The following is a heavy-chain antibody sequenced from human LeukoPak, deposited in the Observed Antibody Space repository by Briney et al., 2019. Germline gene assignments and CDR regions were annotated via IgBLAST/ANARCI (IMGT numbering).Heavy chain of an antibody. J-gene: IGHJ6*03. D-gene: IGHD2-2*02. CDR3: ARSMPCSSTSWYTGEGYYYYMDV. CDR1: GGTFSSYA. CDR2: IIPIFGTA. V-gene: IGHV1-69*05. Sequence: SVKVSCKASGGTFSSYAISWVRQAPGQGLEWMGGIIPIFGTANYAQKFQGRVTITTDESTSTAYMELSSLRSEDTAVYYCARSMPCSSTSWYTGEGYYYYMDVWGKGTTVTVSS.